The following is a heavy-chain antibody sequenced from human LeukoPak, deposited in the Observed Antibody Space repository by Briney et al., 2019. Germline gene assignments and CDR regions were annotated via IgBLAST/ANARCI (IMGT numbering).Heavy chain of an antibody. D-gene: IGHD4-17*01. CDR2: ISPTGSTT. V-gene: IGHV3-74*01. Sequence: PGGSLRLSCTASGFSFSGHWMHWARQLPGKGLVWVSRISPTGSTTSYADSVKGRFTVSRDNAKNTLYLQMNSLRAEDTAVYYCAKDLRTRHDYGDYLLDAFDIWGQGTMVTVSS. CDR3: AKDLRTRHDYGDYLLDAFDI. CDR1: GFSFSGHW. J-gene: IGHJ3*02.